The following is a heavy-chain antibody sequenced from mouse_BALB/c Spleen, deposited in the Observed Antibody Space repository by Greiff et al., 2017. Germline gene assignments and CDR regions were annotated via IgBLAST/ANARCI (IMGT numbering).Heavy chain of an antibody. Sequence: EVQLQQSGAELVRSGASVKLSCTASGFNIKDYYMHWVKQRPEQGLEWIGWIDPENGDTEYDPKFQGKASITADTSSNTAYLQLSSLTSEDTAVYYCARNYDYAMDYWGQGTSVTVSS. CDR1: GFNIKDYY. J-gene: IGHJ4*01. CDR2: IDPENGDT. V-gene: IGHV14-1*02. D-gene: IGHD2-4*01. CDR3: ARNYDYAMDY.